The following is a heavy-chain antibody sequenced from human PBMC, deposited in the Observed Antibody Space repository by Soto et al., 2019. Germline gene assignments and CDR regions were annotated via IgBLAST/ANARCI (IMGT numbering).Heavy chain of an antibody. J-gene: IGHJ5*02. CDR3: AREGVVVDFGNPMLFVR. D-gene: IGHD3-10*01. Sequence: AAVKVSCQAAGYIFSGYYMHWVRQAPGQGLEWMGWINPNSGVTSYAQKFQGRATMSRDTSITTVYMELRRLTSDDTAMDYCAREGVVVDFGNPMLFVRWGQGARVTVSS. V-gene: IGHV1-2*02. CDR2: INPNSGVT. CDR1: GYIFSGYY.